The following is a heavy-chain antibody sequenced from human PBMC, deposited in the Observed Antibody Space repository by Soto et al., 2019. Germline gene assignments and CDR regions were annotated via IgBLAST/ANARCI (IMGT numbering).Heavy chain of an antibody. V-gene: IGHV3-43D*03. CDR1: GFTFDDYA. Sequence: ESLKISCAASGFTFDDYAMHWVRQAPGKGLEWVSLISWDGGSTYYADSVKGRFTISRDNSKNSLYLQMNSLRAEDTALYYCAKDKARNRDFRGYFDYWGQGTLVTVSS. CDR3: AKDKARNRDFRGYFDY. D-gene: IGHD2-21*01. CDR2: ISWDGGST. J-gene: IGHJ4*02.